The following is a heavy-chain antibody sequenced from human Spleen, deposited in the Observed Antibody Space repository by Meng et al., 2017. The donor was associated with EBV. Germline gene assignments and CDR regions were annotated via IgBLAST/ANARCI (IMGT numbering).Heavy chain of an antibody. V-gene: IGHV7-4-1*02. J-gene: IGHJ4*02. D-gene: IGHD2-15*01. CDR1: GCTFISYA. CDR3: ASHSGRLY. Sequence: QVQLVQSGSELKKPGXAVKVSCKTSGCTFISYAMNWVRQAPGQGLEWMGWINTDTGNPTYSQGFTGRFVFSVDTSVSTAYLLISSLKAEDTAIYYCASHSGRLYWGQGTLVTVSS. CDR2: INTDTGNP.